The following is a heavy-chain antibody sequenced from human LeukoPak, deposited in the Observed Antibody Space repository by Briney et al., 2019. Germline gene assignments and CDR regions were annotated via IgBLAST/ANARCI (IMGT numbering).Heavy chain of an antibody. J-gene: IGHJ4*02. V-gene: IGHV3-21*01. CDR2: ISSSSTYI. CDR1: GFPFSSYS. CDR3: ASLSDGDFDY. D-gene: IGHD4-17*01. Sequence: GGSLRLSCAASGFPFSSYSMNWDRQAPGTGLEWVSSISSSSTYIYYADSVKGRFTISRDNVENSLYLQMDSLRVEDTATYYCASLSDGDFDYWGQGTLVTVSS.